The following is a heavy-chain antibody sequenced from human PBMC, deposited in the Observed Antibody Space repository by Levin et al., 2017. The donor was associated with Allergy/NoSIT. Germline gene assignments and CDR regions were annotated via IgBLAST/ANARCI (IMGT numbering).Heavy chain of an antibody. D-gene: IGHD4-17*01. CDR2: IFHSGSS. J-gene: IGHJ6*03. CDR3: ARLGYGDYLVGYMDV. V-gene: IGHV4-59*01. Sequence: SQTLSLTCIVSGGSINTYYWSWARQPPGKGLEWIASIFHSGSSNYSPSLKSRVTISVDSSKNQFSLRLRSVTAADTAVYYCARLGYGDYLVGYMDVWGKGTTVTVSS. CDR1: GGSINTYY.